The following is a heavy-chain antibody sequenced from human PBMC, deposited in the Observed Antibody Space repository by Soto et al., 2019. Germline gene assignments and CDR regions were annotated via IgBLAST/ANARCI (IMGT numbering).Heavy chain of an antibody. D-gene: IGHD2-2*01. CDR2: VYYSGSS. CDR1: GDSISGGASF. CDR3: AKLSCTSSTCYFPGWFDP. Sequence: SETLSLTCTVSGDSISGGASFWGWIRQPPGKGLEWIANVYYSGSSYYNPSLKSRLTISVDTTKNQFSLQLKSMTAADTAVYYCAKLSCTSSTCYFPGWFDPWGQGTLVTVSS. J-gene: IGHJ5*02. V-gene: IGHV4-31*03.